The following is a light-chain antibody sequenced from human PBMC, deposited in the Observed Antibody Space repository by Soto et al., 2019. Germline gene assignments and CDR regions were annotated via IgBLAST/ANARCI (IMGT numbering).Light chain of an antibody. CDR2: TNN. CDR1: SSNIGSNI. V-gene: IGLV1-44*01. CDR3: AAWDDSLNGHWV. Sequence: QSVLTQPPSASGTPGQRVTISCSGSSSNIGSNIVNWYQQFPGTAPKLLIYTNNQRPSGVPDRFSGSKSGTSASLAISGRQSEDEADYYCAAWDDSLNGHWVFGGGTKVTVL. J-gene: IGLJ3*02.